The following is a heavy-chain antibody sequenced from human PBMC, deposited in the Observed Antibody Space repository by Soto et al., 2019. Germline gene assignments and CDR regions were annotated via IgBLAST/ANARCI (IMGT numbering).Heavy chain of an antibody. CDR3: ARKPPSAIQGWAFGMDV. Sequence: EVQLVESGGGLVQPGGSLRLSCAASGFTFSRYEMNWVRQAPGKGLQWLSYISGNGSTIYYADSVKGRFTISRDNYKNTLYLQMDNLRVEDTAVYYCARKPPSAIQGWAFGMDVWGQGTTVSVSS. CDR1: GFTFSRYE. V-gene: IGHV3-48*03. CDR2: ISGNGSTI. J-gene: IGHJ6*02. D-gene: IGHD2-21*01.